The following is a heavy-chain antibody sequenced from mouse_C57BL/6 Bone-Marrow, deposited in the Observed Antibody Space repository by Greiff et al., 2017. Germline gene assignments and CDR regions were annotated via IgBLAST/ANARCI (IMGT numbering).Heavy chain of an antibody. CDR3: ARYDVIFDY. J-gene: IGHJ2*01. D-gene: IGHD2-3*01. Sequence: DVMLVESGGGLVKPGGSLKLSCAASGFTFSSDAMSWVRQTPEKRLEWVGTISDGGSYTYYPDNVKGRFTISRDNAKNNLYLQMSHLKSEDTAVYYCARYDVIFDYWGQGTTLTVSS. V-gene: IGHV5-4*03. CDR1: GFTFSSDA. CDR2: ISDGGSYT.